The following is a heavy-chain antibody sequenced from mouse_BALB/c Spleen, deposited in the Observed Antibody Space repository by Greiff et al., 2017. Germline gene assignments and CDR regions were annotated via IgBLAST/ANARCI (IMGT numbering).Heavy chain of an antibody. CDR2: ISDGGSYT. Sequence: VMLVESGGGLVKPGGSLKLSCAASGFTFSDYYMYWVRQTPEKRLEWVATISDGGSYTYYPDSVKGRFTISRDNAKNNLYLQMSSLKSEDTAMYYCARLLRKTYAMDYWGQGTSVTVSS. J-gene: IGHJ4*01. V-gene: IGHV5-4*02. CDR1: GFTFSDYY. CDR3: ARLLRKTYAMDY. D-gene: IGHD1-1*01.